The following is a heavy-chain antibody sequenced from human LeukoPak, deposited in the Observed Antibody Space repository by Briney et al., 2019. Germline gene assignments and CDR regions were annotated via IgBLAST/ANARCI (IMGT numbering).Heavy chain of an antibody. CDR1: GGSISSYY. D-gene: IGHD6-19*01. CDR3: ATLSSGWFPLFDY. Sequence: PSETLSLTCTVSGGSISSYYWSWIRQPPGKGLEWIGYIYYSGSTNYNPSLKSRVTISVDTSKNQFSLKLSSVTAADTAVYYCATLSSGWFPLFDYWGQGNLVSVSS. CDR2: IYYSGST. J-gene: IGHJ4*02. V-gene: IGHV4-59*01.